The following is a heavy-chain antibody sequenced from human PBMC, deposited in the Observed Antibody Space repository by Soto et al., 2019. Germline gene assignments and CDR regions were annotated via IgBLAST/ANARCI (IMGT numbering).Heavy chain of an antibody. Sequence: ASVKVSCKASGYSFTNYHIHWVRQAPGQGLEWLGRINPTSGGTSTAKKFPGWVTMTTDTSISKASMELTRLTSDDTAIYYCARGVSTDCSNGVCSFFYNHDMDVWGQGTTVTVSS. V-gene: IGHV1-2*04. J-gene: IGHJ6*02. D-gene: IGHD2-8*01. CDR2: INPTSGGT. CDR3: ARGVSTDCSNGVCSFFYNHDMDV. CDR1: GYSFTNYH.